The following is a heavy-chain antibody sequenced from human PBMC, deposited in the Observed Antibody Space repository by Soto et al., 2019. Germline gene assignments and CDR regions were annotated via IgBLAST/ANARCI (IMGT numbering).Heavy chain of an antibody. CDR3: ALGSWSAETFDI. J-gene: IGHJ3*02. V-gene: IGHV1-69*02. CDR2: IIPFLSIT. Sequence: QVHLVQSGAEVKKPGSSVKVSCKASGGTFSTYTLIWVRQAPGQGLEWMGRIIPFLSITNSAQKFHDRVTITADKSTSTAYLELTSLISDDTAIYYCALGSWSAETFDIWGQGTMVTVSS. D-gene: IGHD2-8*02. CDR1: GGTFSTYT.